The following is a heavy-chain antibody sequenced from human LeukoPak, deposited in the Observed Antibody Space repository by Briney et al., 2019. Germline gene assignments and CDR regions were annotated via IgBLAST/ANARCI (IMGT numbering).Heavy chain of an antibody. CDR2: INPNSGGT. CDR1: GYTFTGYY. J-gene: IGHJ6*03. Sequence: GASVKVSCKASGYTFTGYYMHWVRQAPGQGLEWMGRINPNSGGTNYAQKFQGRVTMTRDTSISTAYMELSRLRSDDTAVYYCARDLGYSYYMDVWGKXXTVTVSS. V-gene: IGHV1-2*06. CDR3: ARDLGYSYYMDV. D-gene: IGHD5-18*01.